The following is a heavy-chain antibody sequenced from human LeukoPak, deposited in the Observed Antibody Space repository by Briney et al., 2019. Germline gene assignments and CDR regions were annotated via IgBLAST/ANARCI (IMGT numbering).Heavy chain of an antibody. D-gene: IGHD3-22*01. V-gene: IGHV3-21*01. CDR3: ARDPYYYDSSGYGGDY. Sequence: GGSLRLSCAASGFTFSSYSMNWVRQAPGKGLEWVSSISSSSSYIYYADSVKGRFTISRDNAKNSLYLQMNSLRAEDTAVYYCARDPYYYDSSGYGGDYWGQGTLVTVSS. CDR2: ISSSSSYI. CDR1: GFTFSSYS. J-gene: IGHJ4*02.